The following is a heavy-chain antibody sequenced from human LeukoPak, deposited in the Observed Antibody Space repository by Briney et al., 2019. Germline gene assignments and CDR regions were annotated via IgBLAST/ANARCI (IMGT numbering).Heavy chain of an antibody. D-gene: IGHD1-26*01. CDR1: GYTFTGYY. V-gene: IGHV1-2*02. J-gene: IGHJ6*03. Sequence: ASVKVSCKASGYTFTGYYMHWVRQAPGQGLEWMGWINPNSGGTNYAQKFQGRVTMTRDTSISTAYMELSRLRSDDTAVYYCARDGSYYNYYYYMDVWGKGTTVTVSS. CDR2: INPNSGGT. CDR3: ARDGSYYNYYYYMDV.